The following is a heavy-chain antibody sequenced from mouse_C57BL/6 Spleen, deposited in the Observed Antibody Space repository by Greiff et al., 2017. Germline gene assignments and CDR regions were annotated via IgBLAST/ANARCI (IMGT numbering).Heavy chain of an antibody. V-gene: IGHV1-69*01. CDR1: GYTFTSYW. CDR2: IDPSDSYT. Sequence: VQLQQPGAELVMPGASVKLSCKASGYTFTSYWMHWVKQRPGQGLEWIGEIDPSDSYTNYNQKFKGKSTLTVDKSSSTAYMQLSSLTSEDSAVYYCARRGYYYGSSYGYWGQGTTLTVSS. J-gene: IGHJ2*01. D-gene: IGHD1-1*01. CDR3: ARRGYYYGSSYGY.